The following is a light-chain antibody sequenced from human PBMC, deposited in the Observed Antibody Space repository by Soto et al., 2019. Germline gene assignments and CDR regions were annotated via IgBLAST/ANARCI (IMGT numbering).Light chain of an antibody. CDR2: GNS. J-gene: IGLJ2*01. V-gene: IGLV1-40*01. CDR1: SSNIGDNT. CDR3: QSYDSSLSGSGVV. Sequence: QSVLTQPPSASGTPGQSVTISCSGSSSNIGDNTVNWYQQLPGTAPKLLIYGNSNRPSGVPDRFSGSKSGTSASLAITGLQAEDEADYYCQSYDSSLSGSGVVFGGGTKLTVL.